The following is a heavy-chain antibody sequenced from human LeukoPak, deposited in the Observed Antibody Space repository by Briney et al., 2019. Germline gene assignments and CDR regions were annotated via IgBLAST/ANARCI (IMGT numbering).Heavy chain of an antibody. CDR2: ISGGTSTI. D-gene: IGHD2-8*01. CDR3: ATNSNYAFDI. Sequence: GGSLRLSCAASGFTFSFSTMNWVRQAPGKGLEWVSFISGGTSTIYYADSVKGRFTISRDNAKSSLYLQMNSLRDEDTAVYYCATNSNYAFDIWGQGTMVTVSS. V-gene: IGHV3-48*02. J-gene: IGHJ3*02. CDR1: GFTFSFST.